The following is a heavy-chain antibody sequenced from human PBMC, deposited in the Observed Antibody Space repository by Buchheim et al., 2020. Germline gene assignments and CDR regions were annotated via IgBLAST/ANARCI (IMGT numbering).Heavy chain of an antibody. D-gene: IGHD3-3*01. CDR1: GGSISSGGYY. CDR3: ARGRVLRFLEWLLVFDY. J-gene: IGHJ4*02. V-gene: IGHV4-31*03. Sequence: QVQLQESGPGLVKPSQTLSLTCTVSGGSISSGGYYWSWIRQHPGKGLEWIGYIYYSGSTYYNPSLKSRVTISVDKSKNQFSLKLSSVTAADTAVYYCARGRVLRFLEWLLVFDYWGQGTL. CDR2: IYYSGST.